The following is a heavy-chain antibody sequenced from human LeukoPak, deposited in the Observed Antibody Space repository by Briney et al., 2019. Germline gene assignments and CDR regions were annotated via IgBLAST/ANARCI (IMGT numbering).Heavy chain of an antibody. V-gene: IGHV3-7*05. CDR2: IKQDGSEK. CDR3: ATSRTLDH. J-gene: IGHJ4*02. Sequence: RAGGSLRLSCAAPGFTFSSYWMNWVRQAPGKGLEWVANIKQDGSEKYYVDPVKGRFTISRDNAKSSLYLQINSLRVEDTAVYYCATSRTLDHWGQGTLVTVSS. CDR1: GFTFSSYW.